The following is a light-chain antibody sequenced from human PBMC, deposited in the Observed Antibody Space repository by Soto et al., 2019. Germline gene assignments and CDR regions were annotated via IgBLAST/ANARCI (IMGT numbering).Light chain of an antibody. Sequence: QSALTQPASVSGSPGQSITISCTGTSSDVGSHILVSWYQQHPGKAPKLIIYEGNTRTSGVSSRFSGSKSGNTASLTISGLQAEDEAHYYCCSYVGSSSIVLFGGGTKLTVL. V-gene: IGLV2-23*01. CDR1: SSDVGSHIL. CDR2: EGN. CDR3: CSYVGSSSIVL. J-gene: IGLJ3*02.